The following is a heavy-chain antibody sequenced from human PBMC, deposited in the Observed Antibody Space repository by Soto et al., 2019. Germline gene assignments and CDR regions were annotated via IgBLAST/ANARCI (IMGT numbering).Heavy chain of an antibody. CDR1: GYTFTGYY. J-gene: IGHJ6*02. V-gene: IGHV1-2*04. Sequence: ASVKVSCKASGYTFTGYYMHWVRQAPGQGLERMGWINPNSGGTNYAQKFQGWVTMTRDTSISTAYMELSRLRSDDTAVYYCARASNEYSSSHHHYYYYGMDVWGQGTTVTVSS. CDR2: INPNSGGT. CDR3: ARASNEYSSSHHHYYYYGMDV. D-gene: IGHD6-6*01.